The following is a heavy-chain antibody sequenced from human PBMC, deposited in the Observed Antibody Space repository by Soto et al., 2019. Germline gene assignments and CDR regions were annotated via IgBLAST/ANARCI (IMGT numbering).Heavy chain of an antibody. CDR1: GFTFSSYS. CDR2: ISSSSSYI. Sequence: GGSLRLSCAASGFTFSSYSMNWVRQAPGKGLEWVSSISSSSSYIYYADSVKGRFTISRDNAKNSLYLQMNSLRAEDTAVYYCARDISWAATHPYWGQGTLVTVS. D-gene: IGHD2-15*01. V-gene: IGHV3-21*01. CDR3: ARDISWAATHPY. J-gene: IGHJ4*02.